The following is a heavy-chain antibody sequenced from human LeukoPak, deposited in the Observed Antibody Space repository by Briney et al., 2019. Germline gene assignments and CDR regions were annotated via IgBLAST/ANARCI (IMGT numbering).Heavy chain of an antibody. J-gene: IGHJ4*02. CDR1: GYSFTNYW. D-gene: IGHD3-10*01. V-gene: IGHV5-51*01. Sequence: GESRKISGKGSGYSFTNYWIGWVRQLPGRGLGWIGIIDPGDSDNIYSPSCQGHASISVDNSISIAFRKWSSWKAAATAIYYCARRYYGSGSYSDGFDYWGQGPLVSVSS. CDR2: IDPGDSDN. CDR3: ARRYYGSGSYSDGFDY.